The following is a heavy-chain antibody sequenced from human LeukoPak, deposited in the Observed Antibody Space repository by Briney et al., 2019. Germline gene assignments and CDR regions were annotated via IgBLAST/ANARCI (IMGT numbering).Heavy chain of an antibody. J-gene: IGHJ4*02. Sequence: PGGSLRLSCAASGFTFSRYAVHWVRRAPGKGLEWVAVLSNDGSQTSYADSVEGRFTISRDNSKNTLYLQMNSLRVEDTAVYYCADYRKPQGLDYWGQGTLVTVSS. D-gene: IGHD1-14*01. CDR1: GFTFSRYA. V-gene: IGHV3-30*04. CDR2: LSNDGSQT. CDR3: ADYRKPQGLDY.